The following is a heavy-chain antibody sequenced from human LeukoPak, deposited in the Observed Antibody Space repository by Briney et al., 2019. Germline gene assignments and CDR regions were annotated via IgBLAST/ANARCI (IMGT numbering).Heavy chain of an antibody. J-gene: IGHJ4*02. D-gene: IGHD3-9*01. CDR3: VRVAYDVLTGYENYYDY. CDR1: GFTFSSYE. Sequence: GGSLRLSCAASGFTFSSYEMNWVRQAPGKGLEWVSSISSSSSYIYYADSVKGRFTISRDNAKNSVYLQMNSLSAEDTAVNYCVRVAYDVLTGYENYYDYWGQGTLVTVSS. CDR2: ISSSSSYI. V-gene: IGHV3-21*01.